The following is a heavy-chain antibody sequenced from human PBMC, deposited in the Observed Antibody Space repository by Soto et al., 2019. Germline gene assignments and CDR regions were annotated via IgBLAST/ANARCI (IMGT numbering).Heavy chain of an antibody. D-gene: IGHD6-19*01. CDR2: FDPEDGET. V-gene: IGHV1-24*01. CDR3: ATVRLPVAGTILDAFDI. Sequence: ASVKVSCKVSGYTLTELSMHWVRQAPGKGLEWMGGFDPEDGETIYAQKFQGRVTMTEDTSTDTAYMELSSLRSEDTAVYYCATVRLPVAGTILDAFDIWGQGTMVTVSS. CDR1: GYTLTELS. J-gene: IGHJ3*02.